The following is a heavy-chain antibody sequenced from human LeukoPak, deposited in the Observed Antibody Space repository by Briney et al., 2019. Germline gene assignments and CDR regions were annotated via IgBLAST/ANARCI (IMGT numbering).Heavy chain of an antibody. D-gene: IGHD6-19*01. CDR1: GFTFSSYS. Sequence: GGSLRLSCAASGFTFSSYSMNWVRQAPGKGLEWVSSISSSSSYIYYADSVKGRFTISRDNAKNSLYLQMNSLRAEDTAVYYCARDPCERGSGWYCYFDYWGQGTLVTVSS. CDR3: ARDPCERGSGWYCYFDY. V-gene: IGHV3-21*01. J-gene: IGHJ4*02. CDR2: ISSSSSYI.